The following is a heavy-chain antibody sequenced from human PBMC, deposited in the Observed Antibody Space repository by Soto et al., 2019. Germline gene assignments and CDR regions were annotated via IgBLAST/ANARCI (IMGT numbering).Heavy chain of an antibody. CDR3: ARETKDYSIDYYYYYGMDV. CDR2: IYYSGST. D-gene: IGHD4-4*01. V-gene: IGHV4-30-4*01. CDR1: GGSISSGDYY. J-gene: IGHJ6*02. Sequence: QVQLQESGSGLVKPSQTLSLTCTVSGGSISSGDYYWSWIRQPPGKGLEWIGYIYYSGSTYYNPSLQSRVTISVDTSKHQFSLKLSAVTAADTAVYYCARETKDYSIDYYYYYGMDVWGQGTTVTVSS.